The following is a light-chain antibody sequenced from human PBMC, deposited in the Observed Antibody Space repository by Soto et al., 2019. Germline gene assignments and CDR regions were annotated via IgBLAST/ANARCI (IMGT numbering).Light chain of an antibody. CDR1: SNDIGGYNY. Sequence: QSVLTQPASVSGSPGQSITISCSRTSNDIGGYNYVSWYQQHPGKAPRLMIYDVSHRPSGVSDRFSGSKSGNTATLTISGLQAEDEADYYCSSYTSDNTYVFASGTKLTVL. V-gene: IGLV2-14*03. J-gene: IGLJ1*01. CDR2: DVS. CDR3: SSYTSDNTYV.